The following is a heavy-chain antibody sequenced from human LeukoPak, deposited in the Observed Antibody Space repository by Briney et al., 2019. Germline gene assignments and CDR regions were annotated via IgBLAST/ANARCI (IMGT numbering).Heavy chain of an antibody. Sequence: SETLPLTCTASGDSISSYYWAWIRQPPGKGLEWIGYIHYNGDTYYNPSVMRRLTISIDTSKSQFSLKLSSVTAADTAVYFCARHSRYYDILTGSMDVWGKGTTVIVSS. CDR2: IHYNGDT. CDR1: GDSISSYY. V-gene: IGHV4-59*08. J-gene: IGHJ6*03. D-gene: IGHD3-9*01. CDR3: ARHSRYYDILTGSMDV.